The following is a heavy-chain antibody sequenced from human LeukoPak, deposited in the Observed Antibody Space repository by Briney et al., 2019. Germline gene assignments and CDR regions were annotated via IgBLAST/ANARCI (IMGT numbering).Heavy chain of an antibody. Sequence: GGSLRLSCAASGFTFSGSAMHWVRQAPGKGLEWVAITSYDGINKYYADSVKGRFTISRDNSKNTLYLQMNSLRAEDTAVYYCARRYCSSTSCLFDYWGQGTLVTVSS. V-gene: IGHV3-30-3*01. CDR3: ARRYCSSTSCLFDY. CDR1: GFTFSGSA. J-gene: IGHJ4*02. CDR2: TSYDGINK. D-gene: IGHD2-2*01.